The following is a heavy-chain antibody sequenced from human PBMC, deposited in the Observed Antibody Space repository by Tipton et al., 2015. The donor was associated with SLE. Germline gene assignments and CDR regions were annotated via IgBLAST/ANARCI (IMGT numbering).Heavy chain of an antibody. CDR1: GGSISSGSYY. Sequence: TLSLTCTVSGGSISSGSYYWSWIRQPAGKGLEWIGRIYTSGSTNYNPSLKSRVTISVDTSKNQFSLKLSSVTAADTAVYYCARAGVERVSRDYFDYWGQGTLVTVSS. CDR3: ARAGVERVSRDYFDY. V-gene: IGHV4-61*02. J-gene: IGHJ4*02. D-gene: IGHD2-8*01. CDR2: IYTSGST.